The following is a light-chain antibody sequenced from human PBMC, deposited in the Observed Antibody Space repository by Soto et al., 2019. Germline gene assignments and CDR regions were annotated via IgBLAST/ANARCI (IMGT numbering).Light chain of an antibody. J-gene: IGLJ2*01. V-gene: IGLV3-1*01. CDR2: QDR. CDR1: KLGDKY. Sequence: SYELTQPPSVSVSPGQPASITCSGDKLGDKYACWYQQKPGQSPVLVIYQDRKRPSGIPERFSGSNSGNTATLTISGAQAMDEGDYYCQAWDSSTAVVFGGGTKLTVL. CDR3: QAWDSSTAVV.